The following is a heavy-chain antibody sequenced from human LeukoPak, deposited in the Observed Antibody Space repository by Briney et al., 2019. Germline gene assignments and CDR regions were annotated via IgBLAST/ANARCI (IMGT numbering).Heavy chain of an antibody. D-gene: IGHD6-13*01. J-gene: IGHJ6*03. Sequence: GSLRLSCAASGFTFSSYAMCWVRQAPGKGLEWVSGISGSGGSTYYLDSVKGRFTISRDNSKNTLYLQMNSLRAEDTAVYYCAKDFDGSTWFGRNYMDVWGKGTTVTVSS. V-gene: IGHV3-23*01. CDR2: ISGSGGST. CDR1: GFTFSSYA. CDR3: AKDFDGSTWFGRNYMDV.